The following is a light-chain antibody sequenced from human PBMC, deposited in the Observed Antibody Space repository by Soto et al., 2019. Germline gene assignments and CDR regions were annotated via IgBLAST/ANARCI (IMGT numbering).Light chain of an antibody. J-gene: IGLJ3*02. CDR2: GNS. CDR1: SSNIGAGYD. CDR3: QSYDSSLGDLWV. V-gene: IGLV1-40*01. Sequence: QSVLTKPPSVSGAPGQRVTISCTGSSSNIGAGYDVHWYQQLPGTAPKLLIYGNSNRPSGVPDRFSGSKSGTSASLAITGLQAEDEADYYCQSYDSSLGDLWVFGGGTQLTVL.